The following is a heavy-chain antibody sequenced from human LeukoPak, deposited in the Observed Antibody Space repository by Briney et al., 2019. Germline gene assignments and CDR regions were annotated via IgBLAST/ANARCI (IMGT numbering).Heavy chain of an antibody. CDR3: ARGFRDTAMFLDY. CDR1: GITFSSYE. V-gene: IGHV3-48*03. CDR2: ISSSGGPI. D-gene: IGHD5-18*01. Sequence: GGSLRLSCVASGITFSSYEMNWVRQAPGKGLEWISCISSSGGPIYYADSVKGRFTISRDNAKNSLYLQMNSLRAEDTAVYYCARGFRDTAMFLDYWGQGTPVTVSS. J-gene: IGHJ4*02.